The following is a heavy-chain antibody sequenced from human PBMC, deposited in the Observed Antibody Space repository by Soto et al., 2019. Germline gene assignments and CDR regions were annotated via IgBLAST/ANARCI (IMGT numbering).Heavy chain of an antibody. Sequence: SVKVSCKASGGTFSIYAIGWVRQAPGQGLEWMGGIIPIFGTANYAQKFQGRVTITADESTSTAYMELSSLRSEDTAVYYCARSPEHYDILTGQPDRPNYYYYGMDVWGQGTTVTVSS. CDR3: ARSPEHYDILTGQPDRPNYYYYGMDV. CDR2: IIPIFGTA. D-gene: IGHD3-9*01. J-gene: IGHJ6*02. V-gene: IGHV1-69*13. CDR1: GGTFSIYA.